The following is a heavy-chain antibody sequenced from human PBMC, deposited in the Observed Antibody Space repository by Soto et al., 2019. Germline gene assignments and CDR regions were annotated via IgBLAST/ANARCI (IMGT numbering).Heavy chain of an antibody. CDR2: INTSNDNK. J-gene: IGHJ4*02. D-gene: IGHD2-15*01. CDR3: ARDPGAASFDF. V-gene: IGHV1-18*01. CDR1: GYTFTNYG. Sequence: ASVKVSCKASGYTFTNYGISWGRQAPGEGLEWVGWINTSNDNKLYAQKLQGRLTLTTDTSTSTAYMDLTTLRSDDTAVYFCARDPGAASFDFWAQGTLVTVSS.